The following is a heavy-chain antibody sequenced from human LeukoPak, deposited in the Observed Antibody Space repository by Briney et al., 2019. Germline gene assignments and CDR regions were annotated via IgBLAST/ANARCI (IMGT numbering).Heavy chain of an antibody. D-gene: IGHD6-13*01. CDR3: ARGLYSSSWYVDY. CDR1: GGSISSGGYY. CDR2: IYYSGST. Sequence: SETLSLTCTVSGGSISSGGYYWSWIRQHPGKGLEWIGYIYYSGSTYYNPSLKSRVTISVDTSKNQFSLKLSSVTAADTAVYYCARGLYSSSWYVDYWGQGTLVTVSS. J-gene: IGHJ4*02. V-gene: IGHV4-31*03.